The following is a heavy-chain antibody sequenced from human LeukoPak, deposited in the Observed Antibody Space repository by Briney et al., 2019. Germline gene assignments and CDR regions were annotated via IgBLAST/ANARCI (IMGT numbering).Heavy chain of an antibody. D-gene: IGHD2-2*02. CDR2: IIPIFGTA. J-gene: IGHJ4*02. V-gene: IGHV1-69*05. Sequence: SVKVSCKASGGTFSSYAISWVRQAPGQGLEWMGGIIPIFGTANYAQKFQGRVTITTDESTSTAYMELSSLRSEDTAVYYCARNGYCSSTSCYTSFDYWGQGTLVTVS. CDR3: ARNGYCSSTSCYTSFDY. CDR1: GGTFSSYA.